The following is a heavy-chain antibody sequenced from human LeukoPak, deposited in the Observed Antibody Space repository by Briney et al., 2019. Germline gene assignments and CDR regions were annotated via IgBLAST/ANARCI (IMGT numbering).Heavy chain of an antibody. CDR3: ARHIVPAAPFDY. V-gene: IGHV5-51*01. CDR2: IYPGDSDT. D-gene: IGHD2-2*01. Sequence: GESLKISCKGSGYSFTTYWIGWVRQMPGKGLEWMGIIYPGDSDTRYSPSFQGQVIISVDKSISTAYLQWSSLKASDTAMYYCARHIVPAAPFDYWGQGTLVTVSS. CDR1: GYSFTTYW. J-gene: IGHJ4*02.